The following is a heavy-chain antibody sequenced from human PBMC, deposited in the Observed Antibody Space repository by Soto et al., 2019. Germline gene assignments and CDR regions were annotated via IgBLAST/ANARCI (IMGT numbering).Heavy chain of an antibody. D-gene: IGHD1-1*01. Sequence: VQLVQSGAEVLKPGSSVKLSCKTSGDTFDTFAISWVRQAPGQGLEWMGGIIPIFRTPDYTQKFQGGVTMSADVSTGAAYMELSSPRSEDTAVYYCASDKGRGQLGGNYYYALDVWGQGTTVTVSS. V-gene: IGHV1-69*12. CDR3: ASDKGRGQLGGNYYYALDV. CDR1: GDTFDTFA. CDR2: IIPIFRTP. J-gene: IGHJ6*02.